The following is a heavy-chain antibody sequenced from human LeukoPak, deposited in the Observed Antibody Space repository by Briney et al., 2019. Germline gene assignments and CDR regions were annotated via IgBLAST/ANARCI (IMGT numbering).Heavy chain of an antibody. CDR3: ARDDGSSRYAGSSRYNWFDP. CDR1: GGSFSAYY. Sequence: SETLSLTCAVYGGSFSAYYWTWIRQPPGKGLEWIGEINHSGSTNYNPSLKSRVTISVDTSKNQFSLKLSSVTAADTAVYYCARDDGSSRYAGSSRYNWFDPWGQGTLVTVSS. D-gene: IGHD6-13*01. CDR2: INHSGST. J-gene: IGHJ5*02. V-gene: IGHV4-34*01.